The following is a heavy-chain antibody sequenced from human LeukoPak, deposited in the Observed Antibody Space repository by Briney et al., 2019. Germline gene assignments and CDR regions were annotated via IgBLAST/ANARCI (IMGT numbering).Heavy chain of an antibody. CDR2: ISDDGSNK. Sequence: GGSLRLSCAASGFTFSRYGMHWVRQAPGKGLEWVALISDDGSNKYYVDSVKGRFTISRDNSKHMLYLQMNSLRGEDTAVYYCADDYKNYPNYWGQGTLVTVSS. D-gene: IGHD4-11*01. CDR3: ADDYKNYPNY. J-gene: IGHJ4*02. V-gene: IGHV3-30*18. CDR1: GFTFSRYG.